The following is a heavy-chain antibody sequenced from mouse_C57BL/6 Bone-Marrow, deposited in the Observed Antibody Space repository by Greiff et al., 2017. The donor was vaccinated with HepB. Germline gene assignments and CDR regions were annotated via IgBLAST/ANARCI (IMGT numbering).Heavy chain of an antibody. J-gene: IGHJ3*01. V-gene: IGHV5-9-1*02. D-gene: IGHD1-1*01. Sequence: EVQGVESGEGLVKPGGSLKLSCAASGFTFSSYAMSWVRQTPEKRLEWVAYISSGGDYIYYADTVKGRFTISRDNARNTLYLQMSSLKSEDTAMYYCTREGIYYYGSSSPYWGQGTLVTVSA. CDR3: TREGIYYYGSSSPY. CDR2: ISSGGDYI. CDR1: GFTFSSYA.